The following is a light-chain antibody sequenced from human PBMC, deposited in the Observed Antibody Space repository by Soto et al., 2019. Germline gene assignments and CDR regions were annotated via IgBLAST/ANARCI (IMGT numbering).Light chain of an antibody. J-gene: IGLJ3*02. CDR1: SSDFGNFNY. CDR3: SSYTSINTQL. CDR2: EVT. Sequence: QSALTQPASVSGSPGQSITISCTGASSDFGNFNYVCWYQQHPGKVPKLIIYEVTSRPSGVSNRFSGSKSDNTASLTISGLQAEDEAYYYCSSYTSINTQLFGGGTKVTVL. V-gene: IGLV2-14*01.